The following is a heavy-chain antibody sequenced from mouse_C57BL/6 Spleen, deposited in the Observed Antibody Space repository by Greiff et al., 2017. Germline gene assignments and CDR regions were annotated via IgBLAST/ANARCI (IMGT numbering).Heavy chain of an antibody. V-gene: IGHV1-82*01. CDR2: IYPGDGDT. CDR1: GYAFSSSC. J-gene: IGHJ4*01. CDR3: ARANDGNYAYYDMGY. D-gene: IGHD2-1*01. Sequence: QVQLQQSGPELVKPGASVKISCKASGYAFSSSCINWVKQRPGQGLEWIGRIYPGDGDTNYNGKFKGKATLTADKSSSTAYMQLSSLTSEDSAVYFCARANDGNYAYYDMGYWGQGTSVTVST.